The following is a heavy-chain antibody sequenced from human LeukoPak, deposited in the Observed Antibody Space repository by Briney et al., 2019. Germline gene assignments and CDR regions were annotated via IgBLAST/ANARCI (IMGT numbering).Heavy chain of an antibody. Sequence: PGGSLRLSCAASGFTVSSNYMSWVRQAPGKGLEWASVIYSGGSTYYADSVKGRFTISRDNSKNTLYLQMNSLRAEDTAVYYCAATNYGQFDYWGQGTLVTVSS. V-gene: IGHV3-53*01. D-gene: IGHD5-24*01. CDR3: AATNYGQFDY. CDR2: IYSGGST. CDR1: GFTVSSNY. J-gene: IGHJ4*02.